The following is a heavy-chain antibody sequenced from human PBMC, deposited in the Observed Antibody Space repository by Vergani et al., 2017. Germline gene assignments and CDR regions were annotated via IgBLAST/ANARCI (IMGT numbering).Heavy chain of an antibody. CDR3: ARHATVEWLVKWGWLDP. CDR2: IYYSGST. J-gene: IGHJ5*02. Sequence: QLQLQESGPGLVKPSATLSLTCSVSGTSIRSSNYYWGWIRQPPGKGLEWIASIYYSGSTYYNPSLKRRVTISVDTSKNQFSLKLSSVTAADTAVYFCARHATVEWLVKWGWLDPWGQGIMVTVSS. V-gene: IGHV4-39*01. D-gene: IGHD6-19*01. CDR1: GTSIRSSNYY.